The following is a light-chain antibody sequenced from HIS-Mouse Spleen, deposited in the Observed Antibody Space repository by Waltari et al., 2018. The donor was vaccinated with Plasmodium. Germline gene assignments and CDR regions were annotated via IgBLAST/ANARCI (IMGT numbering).Light chain of an antibody. CDR2: KAS. V-gene: IGKV1-5*03. Sequence: DIQMTQSPSTLSASVGDRVTITCRASQGISSWLAWYQQKPGKAPKLLIYKASSLESGVPSRFRGSGSGTEFTLTISSLQPDDFATYYCQQYNSYSWTFGQGTKVEIK. CDR3: QQYNSYSWT. CDR1: QGISSW. J-gene: IGKJ1*01.